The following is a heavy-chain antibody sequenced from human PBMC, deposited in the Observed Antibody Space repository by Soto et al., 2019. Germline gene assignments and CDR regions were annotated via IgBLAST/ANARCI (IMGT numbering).Heavy chain of an antibody. D-gene: IGHD1-1*01. J-gene: IGHJ5*02. Sequence: QVQLVQSGPEVKKPGSSVKVSCKVSGGTFTSYTIAWVRQAPGQGLEWMGRIVPILDIATSSQKFQGRVTXTPXKSTNTAYMELSSLRSDATAVYFCTRTHPGTHNYVMGWFDPWGQGTLVIVSS. V-gene: IGHV1-69*02. CDR2: IVPILDIA. CDR3: TRTHPGTHNYVMGWFDP. CDR1: GGTFTSYT.